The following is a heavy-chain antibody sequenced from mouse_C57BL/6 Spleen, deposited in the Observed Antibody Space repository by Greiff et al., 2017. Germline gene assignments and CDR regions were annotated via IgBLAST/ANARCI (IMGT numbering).Heavy chain of an antibody. CDR2: IDPSDSYT. CDR3: ARRITTVVATRDY. CDR1: GYTFTSYW. Sequence: VQLQQPGAELVKPGASVKLSCKASGYTFTSYWMQWVKQRPGQGLEWIGEIDPSDSYTNYNQKFKGKATLTVDTSSSTAYMQLSSLTSEDSAVYYCARRITTVVATRDYWGQGTTLTVSS. D-gene: IGHD1-1*01. V-gene: IGHV1-50*01. J-gene: IGHJ2*01.